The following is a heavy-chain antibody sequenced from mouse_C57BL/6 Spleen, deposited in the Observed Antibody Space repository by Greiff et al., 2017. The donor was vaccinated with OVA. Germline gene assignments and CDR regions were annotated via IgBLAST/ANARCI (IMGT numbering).Heavy chain of an antibody. CDR1: GYAFSSYW. Sequence: QVQLKESGAELVKPGASVKISCKASGYAFSSYWMNWVKQRPGKGLEWIGQIYPGDGDTNYNGKFKGKATLTADKSSSTAYMQLSSLTSEDSAVYFCARTYDYDRYFDYWGQGTTLTVSS. D-gene: IGHD2-4*01. CDR3: ARTYDYDRYFDY. CDR2: IYPGDGDT. J-gene: IGHJ2*01. V-gene: IGHV1-80*01.